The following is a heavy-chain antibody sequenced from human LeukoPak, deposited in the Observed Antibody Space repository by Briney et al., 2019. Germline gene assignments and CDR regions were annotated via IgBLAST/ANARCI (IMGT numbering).Heavy chain of an antibody. CDR1: GFTFSTYG. J-gene: IGHJ4*02. V-gene: IGHV1-46*01. CDR3: AREMGVGVYSYGYGY. Sequence: GGSLRLSCVASGFTFSTYGMHWVRQAPGQGLEWMGIINPSGGSTSYAQKFQGGITMTRDMSTSTVYMELSSLRSEDTAVYYCAREMGVGVYSYGYGYWGQGTLVTVSS. CDR2: INPSGGST. D-gene: IGHD5-18*01.